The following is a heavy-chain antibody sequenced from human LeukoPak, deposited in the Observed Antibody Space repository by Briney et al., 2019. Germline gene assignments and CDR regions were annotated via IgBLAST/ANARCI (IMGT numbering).Heavy chain of an antibody. D-gene: IGHD1-26*01. CDR3: VKGGQWDMLLA. CDR2: VYSGTN. CDR1: GASVAGHY. V-gene: IGHV4-59*02. Sequence: SETLSLTCTVSGASVAGHYWSWIRQSPEKGLEWIGFVYSGTNNYNPSLRSRVTISEDTSKNQFSLKLTSVTAADTAVYYCVKGGQWDMLLAWGQGTLVSVSS. J-gene: IGHJ5*02.